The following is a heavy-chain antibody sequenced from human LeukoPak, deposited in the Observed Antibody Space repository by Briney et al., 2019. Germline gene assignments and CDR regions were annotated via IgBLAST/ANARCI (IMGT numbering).Heavy chain of an antibody. CDR1: GFTFSSYW. V-gene: IGHV3-7*03. J-gene: IGHJ6*03. D-gene: IGHD2-15*01. CDR3: AKNGDRGAYCTGGTCYPYFYYYMDV. CDR2: IKQDGSEK. Sequence: GGSLRLSCAASGFTFSSYWMSWVRQAPGKGLEWVANIKQDGSEKYYVDSVKGRFTISRDNAKNSLYLQMNSLRAEDTAIYYCAKNGDRGAYCTGGTCYPYFYYYMDVWGKGTTVTI.